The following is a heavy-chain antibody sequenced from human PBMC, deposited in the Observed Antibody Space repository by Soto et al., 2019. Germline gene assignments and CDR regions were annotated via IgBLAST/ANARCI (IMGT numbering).Heavy chain of an antibody. Sequence: XGSLRLSCTGSGFDFGDYYMSWIRQAPGKGLEWVSYIDSGDGTTYYTDSVKGRFTISRDNAKKTVYLQMSSLRVEDTALYYCVRPYYSSSWFPFDRWGQGTLVTVSS. J-gene: IGHJ4*02. CDR2: IDSGDGTT. CDR3: VRPYYSSSWFPFDR. V-gene: IGHV3-11*01. CDR1: GFDFGDYY. D-gene: IGHD6-13*01.